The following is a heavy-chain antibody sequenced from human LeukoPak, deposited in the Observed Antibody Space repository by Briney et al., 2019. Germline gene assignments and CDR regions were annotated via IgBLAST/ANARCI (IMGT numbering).Heavy chain of an antibody. CDR3: ARRRYSSSWGSYYFDY. CDR1: GYSFTSYW. D-gene: IGHD6-13*01. CDR2: IYPGDSDT. J-gene: IGHJ4*02. Sequence: GESLKISCKGSGYSFTSYWIGWVRQMPGKGLEWMGIIYPGDSDTRYSPYFQGQVTTSADKSISTAYLQWSSLKASDTAMYYCARRRYSSSWGSYYFDYWGQGTLVTVSS. V-gene: IGHV5-51*01.